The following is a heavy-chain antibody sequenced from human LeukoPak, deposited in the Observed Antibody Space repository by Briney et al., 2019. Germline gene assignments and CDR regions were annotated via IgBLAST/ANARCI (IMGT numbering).Heavy chain of an antibody. J-gene: IGHJ4*02. Sequence: PGGSLRLSCAASGSTFSSYGMTWVRQAPGKGLEWVSHISSGGHVISYEDSVKGRFIISRDDAESSLYLQMNSLRAEDTAVYYCARDEDGDQDFDYWGQGTLVTVSS. CDR2: ISSGGHVI. D-gene: IGHD7-27*01. CDR1: GSTFSSYG. V-gene: IGHV3-48*03. CDR3: ARDEDGDQDFDY.